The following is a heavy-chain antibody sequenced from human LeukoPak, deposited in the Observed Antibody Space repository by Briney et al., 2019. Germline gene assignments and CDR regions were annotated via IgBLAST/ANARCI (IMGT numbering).Heavy chain of an antibody. CDR3: ARTYSSASPYYFDY. J-gene: IGHJ4*02. V-gene: IGHV4-39*01. Sequence: PSETLSLTCTVSGGSISSSSYYWGWIRQPPGKGLEWIGSNYYSGSTYYNPSLKSRVTISVDTSKNQFSLKLSSVTAADTAVYYCARTYSSASPYYFDYWGQGTLVTVSS. D-gene: IGHD6-6*01. CDR2: NYYSGST. CDR1: GGSISSSSYY.